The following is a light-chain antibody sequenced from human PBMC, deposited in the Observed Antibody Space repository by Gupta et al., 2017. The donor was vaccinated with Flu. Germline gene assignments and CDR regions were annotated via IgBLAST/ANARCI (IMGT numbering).Light chain of an antibody. Sequence: ITISWSGGRRNIGHNDVSWYHQHPGIAPKLLIYEDNNRPSGIPDRFSGSKSGTSATLAIAGLQAGDEADYYCGTWYYALNTGLFGGGTNLTVL. J-gene: IGLJ3*02. CDR2: EDN. CDR1: RRNIGHND. CDR3: GTWYYALNTGL. V-gene: IGLV1-51*01.